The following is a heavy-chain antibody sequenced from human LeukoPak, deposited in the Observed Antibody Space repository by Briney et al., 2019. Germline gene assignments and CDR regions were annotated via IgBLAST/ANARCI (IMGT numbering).Heavy chain of an antibody. CDR1: GGSISSYY. Sequence: SETLSLTCTVSGGSISSYYWSWIRQPPGKGLEWIGYIYYSGSTNYNPSLKSRVTISVDTSKNQFSLKLSSVTAADTAVYYCARGSGVVPAAMSRYSGYDFKSRYNWFDPWGQGTLVTVSS. CDR3: ARGSGVVPAAMSRYSGYDFKSRYNWFDP. D-gene: IGHD2-2*01. J-gene: IGHJ5*02. V-gene: IGHV4-59*01. CDR2: IYYSGST.